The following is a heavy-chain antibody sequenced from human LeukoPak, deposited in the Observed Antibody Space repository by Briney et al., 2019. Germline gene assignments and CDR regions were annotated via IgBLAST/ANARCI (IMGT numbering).Heavy chain of an antibody. J-gene: IGHJ3*02. D-gene: IGHD6-13*01. Sequence: PGGSLRLSCAASGFTFSSYAMSWVRQAPGKGLEWVSAISGSGGSTYYADSVKGRFTISRDNSKNTLYLQMNSLRAEDTAVYYCAKDKGSSWYTVGSGSADAFDIWGQGTMVTVSS. CDR2: ISGSGGST. V-gene: IGHV3-23*01. CDR1: GFTFSSYA. CDR3: AKDKGSSWYTVGSGSADAFDI.